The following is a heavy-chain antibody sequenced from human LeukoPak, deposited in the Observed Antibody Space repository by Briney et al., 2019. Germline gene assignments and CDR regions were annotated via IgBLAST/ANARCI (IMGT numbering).Heavy chain of an antibody. CDR3: LPGKAS. V-gene: IGHV3-7*01. J-gene: IGHJ5*02. Sequence: VCLPRSSAAYGLAFNTDWMNWVRQAPGKGREWVANRSPDANEKSYADFVKGRFRIFRDTPTSTLYPQMNSLRGQHTAVYYCLPGKASWGQGTLFTVSS. CDR1: GLAFNTDW. D-gene: IGHD4-23*01. CDR2: RSPDANEK.